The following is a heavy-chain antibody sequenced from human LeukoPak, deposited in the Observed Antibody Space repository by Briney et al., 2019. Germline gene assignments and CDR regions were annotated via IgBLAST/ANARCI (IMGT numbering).Heavy chain of an antibody. CDR2: IYYSGST. CDR1: GGTISSYY. CDR3: ARGGGGDLSR. Sequence: TSSETLSLTCTVSGGTISSYYWSWIRQPPGKGLEWIGNIYYSGSTNYNPSLKSRVTISGDTSKNQFSLKQSSGAAAETAVYYGARGGGGDLSRWGQGTLVTVSS. J-gene: IGHJ4*02. D-gene: IGHD2-21*02. V-gene: IGHV4-59*01.